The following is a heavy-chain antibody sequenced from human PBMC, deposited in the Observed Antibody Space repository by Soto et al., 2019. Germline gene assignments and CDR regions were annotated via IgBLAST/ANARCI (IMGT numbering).Heavy chain of an antibody. CDR3: ARGTGTGSFWIDY. CDR2: ISYDGSTE. Sequence: QVQLVEYGGGVVTPGRSLRLSCAASGFNFSNFAMHWVRQTPGTGLEWVTFISYDGSTEHYVDSVKGRFTVSRDNSKSTLYLQINTLRVEDTAGYYCARGTGTGSFWIDYWGQGIRVTGSS. CDR1: GFNFSNFA. D-gene: IGHD1-26*01. V-gene: IGHV3-33*01. J-gene: IGHJ4*02.